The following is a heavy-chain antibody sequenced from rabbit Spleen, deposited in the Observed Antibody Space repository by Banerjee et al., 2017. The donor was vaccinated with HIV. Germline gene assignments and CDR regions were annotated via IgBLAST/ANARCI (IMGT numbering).Heavy chain of an antibody. CDR2: INTGSGSA. J-gene: IGHJ4*01. CDR3: ARGVPQGYYFHF. Sequence: QEQLEESGGDLVKPEGSLPLTCTASGFSFSSTYWICWVRQAPGKGLEWIGCINTGSGSAYYASWAKGRFTISKASSTTVTLQMTSLTAADTATYFCARGVPQGYYFHFWGQGTLVTVS. CDR1: GFSFSSTYW. D-gene: IGHD4-2*01. V-gene: IGHV1S45*01.